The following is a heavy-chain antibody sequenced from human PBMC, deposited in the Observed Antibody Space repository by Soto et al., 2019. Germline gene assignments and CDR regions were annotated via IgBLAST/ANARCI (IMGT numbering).Heavy chain of an antibody. V-gene: IGHV1-8*01. CDR2: VSPNGGNT. CDR1: GYTFTSYD. D-gene: IGHD5-12*01. J-gene: IGHJ3*02. CDR3: VRGKVDRCFVI. Sequence: ASVKVSCKASGYTFTSYDINWVRQATGQGLEWMGWVSPNGGNTGYAQKFQGRVTMTRNTSISTAYMELSSLRSEDTAVYYCVRGKVDRCFVIWGQGTMVTVS.